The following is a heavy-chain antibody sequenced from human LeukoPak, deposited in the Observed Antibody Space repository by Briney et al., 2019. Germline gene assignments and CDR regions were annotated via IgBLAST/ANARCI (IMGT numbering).Heavy chain of an antibody. CDR3: ARDLGYTYLASWFDP. Sequence: ASVKVSCKASGYTFTGYYMHWVRQAPGQGLEWMGWINPNSGGTNYAQKFQGRVTMTRDTSITTAYMELSRLTSDDTAVYYCARDLGYTYLASWFDPWGQGTLVTVSS. CDR2: INPNSGGT. D-gene: IGHD5-24*01. J-gene: IGHJ5*02. V-gene: IGHV1-2*02. CDR1: GYTFTGYY.